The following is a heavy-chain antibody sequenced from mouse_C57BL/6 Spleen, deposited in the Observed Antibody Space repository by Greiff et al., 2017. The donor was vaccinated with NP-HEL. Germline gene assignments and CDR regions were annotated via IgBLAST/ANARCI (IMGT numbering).Heavy chain of an antibody. CDR3: TRSLGRRDYFDY. CDR1: GYTFTDYE. J-gene: IGHJ2*01. D-gene: IGHD4-1*01. Sequence: VQGVESGAELVRPGASVTLSCKASGYTFTDYEMHWVKQTPVHGLEWIGAIDPETGGTAYNQKFKGKAILTADKSSSTAYMELRSLTSEDSAVYYCTRSLGRRDYFDYWGQGTTLTVSS. CDR2: IDPETGGT. V-gene: IGHV1-15*01.